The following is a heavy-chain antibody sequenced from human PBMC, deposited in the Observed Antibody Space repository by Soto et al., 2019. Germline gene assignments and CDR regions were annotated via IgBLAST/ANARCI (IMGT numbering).Heavy chain of an antibody. J-gene: IGHJ6*02. V-gene: IGHV3-33*01. CDR1: VFTFSSYG. Sequence: GSLRLSGAASVFTFSSYGIHWVRQAPGKGLAWVAVIWYDGSNKYYADSVKGRFTISRDNSKNTLYLQMNSLRAEDTAVYYCARGLGAKLELHNSYYYGMDVWGQGTTVSVSS. D-gene: IGHD1-7*01. CDR3: ARGLGAKLELHNSYYYGMDV. CDR2: IWYDGSNK.